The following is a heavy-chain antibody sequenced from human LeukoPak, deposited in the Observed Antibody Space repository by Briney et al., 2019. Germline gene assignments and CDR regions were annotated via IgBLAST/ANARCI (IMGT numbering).Heavy chain of an antibody. Sequence: GGSLRLSCAASGFTFSSYGMHWVRQAPGKGLEWVAVIWLDGSNKYYADSVKGRFTIARDGATNSLYLQMNSLRAEDTAVYYCARLSLGGTDYWGQGTLVTVSS. CDR2: IWLDGSNK. J-gene: IGHJ4*02. V-gene: IGHV3-33*03. CDR3: ARLSLGGTDY. D-gene: IGHD6-19*01. CDR1: GFTFSSYG.